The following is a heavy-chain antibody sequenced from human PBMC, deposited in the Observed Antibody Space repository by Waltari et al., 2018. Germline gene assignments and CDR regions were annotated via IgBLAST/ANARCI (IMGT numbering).Heavy chain of an antibody. D-gene: IGHD1-26*01. Sequence: EVQLVESGGGLVQPGGSLSLSCAASGFTFSRYAMTWVRQAPGKGLEWVSYISSSGSTIYYADSVKGRFTISRDNAKNSLYLQMNSLRAEDTAVYYCARLVGATDDAFDIWGQGTMVTVSS. V-gene: IGHV3-48*03. CDR1: GFTFSRYA. CDR2: ISSSGSTI. J-gene: IGHJ3*02. CDR3: ARLVGATDDAFDI.